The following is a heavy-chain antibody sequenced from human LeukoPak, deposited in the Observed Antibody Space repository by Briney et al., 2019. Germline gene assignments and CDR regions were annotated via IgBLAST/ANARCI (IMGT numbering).Heavy chain of an antibody. CDR1: GFTFSSYA. CDR2: ISGGGGST. D-gene: IGHD3-10*01. CDR3: NYYGSGTPLYFDY. J-gene: IGHJ4*02. Sequence: GGSLRLSCAASGFTFSSYAMSWVRQAPGKGLEWVSTISGGGGSTYYAGSVKGRFTISRDNSKNTLSLQMNTLRAEEKAVYYCNYYGSGTPLYFDYWGQGTLVTVSS. V-gene: IGHV3-23*01.